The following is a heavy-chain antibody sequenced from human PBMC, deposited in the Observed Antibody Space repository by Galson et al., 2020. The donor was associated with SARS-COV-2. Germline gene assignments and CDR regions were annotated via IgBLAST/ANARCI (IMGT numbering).Heavy chain of an antibody. CDR2: ISGSGSTT. Sequence: GGSLRPSGVASGFTFNTYAMNWLRQAPGKGLEWVSGISGSGSTTYYAGSVKGRFTISRDNSQNTLYLQMNSLRAEDTAVYYCAKRHRDSSGFDYWGQGARVTVSS. CDR3: AKRHRDSSGFDY. D-gene: IGHD3-22*01. V-gene: IGHV3-23*01. CDR1: GFTFNTYA. J-gene: IGHJ4*02.